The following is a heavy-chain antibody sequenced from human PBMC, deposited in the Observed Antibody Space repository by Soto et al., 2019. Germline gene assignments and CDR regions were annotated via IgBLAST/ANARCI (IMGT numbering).Heavy chain of an antibody. Sequence: EVQLVESGGGLVQPGGSLKLSCAASGFTFSGSAMHWVRQASGKGLEWVGRIRSKANGYATAYVESVKGRFTISRDDSKNTGYPAMNRLKNEDTGVVYLSPAGVLGSFDPWGQGTVVTVSS. CDR1: GFTFSGSA. CDR2: IRSKANGYAT. CDR3: SPAGVLGSFDP. D-gene: IGHD6-13*01. V-gene: IGHV3-73*02. J-gene: IGHJ5*02.